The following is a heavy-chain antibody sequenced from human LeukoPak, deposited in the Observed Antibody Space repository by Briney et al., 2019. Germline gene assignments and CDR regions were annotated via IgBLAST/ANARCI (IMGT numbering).Heavy chain of an antibody. CDR3: ARGGRQQLTPYYFDY. J-gene: IGHJ4*02. CDR2: INHSGST. Sequence: SETLSLTCAVSGYSISSGYYWSWIRQPPGKGLEWIGEINHSGSTNYNPSLKSRVTISVDTSKNQFSLKLSSVTAADTAVYYCARGGRQQLTPYYFDYWGQGTLVTVSS. V-gene: IGHV4-34*01. CDR1: GYSISSGYY. D-gene: IGHD6-13*01.